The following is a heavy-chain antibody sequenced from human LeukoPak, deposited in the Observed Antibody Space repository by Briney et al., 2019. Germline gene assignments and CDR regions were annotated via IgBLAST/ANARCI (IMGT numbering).Heavy chain of an antibody. CDR2: IYHSGST. V-gene: IGHV4-34*01. Sequence: SETLSLTCAVYGGSFSGYYWSWIRQPPGKGLEWIGEIYHSGSTYYNPSLKSRVTISVDTSKNQFSLKLSSVTAADTAVYYCARLYGEVTPSDSYYFDYWGQGTLVTVSS. CDR1: GGSFSGYY. J-gene: IGHJ4*02. CDR3: ARLYGEVTPSDSYYFDY. D-gene: IGHD2-21*02.